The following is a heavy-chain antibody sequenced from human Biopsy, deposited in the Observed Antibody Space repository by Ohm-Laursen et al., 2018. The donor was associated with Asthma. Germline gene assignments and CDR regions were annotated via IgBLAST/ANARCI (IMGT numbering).Heavy chain of an antibody. CDR2: ISYDGNNK. D-gene: IGHD4-17*01. V-gene: IGHV3-30-3*01. CDR3: AREVSTVDYGYYYFAVDV. Sequence: SLRLSCAASGFTFRSYAMHWVRQAPVKGLEWVAVISYDGNNKVYADSVKGRFTISRDNSKSTLYLQMNSLRSEDSAVYYCAREVSTVDYGYYYFAVDVWGQGTTVTVSS. J-gene: IGHJ6*02. CDR1: GFTFRSYA.